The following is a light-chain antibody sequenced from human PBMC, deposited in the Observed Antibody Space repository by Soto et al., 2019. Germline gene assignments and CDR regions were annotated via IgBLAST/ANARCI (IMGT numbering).Light chain of an antibody. V-gene: IGLV2-14*01. CDR3: FSYTSGNTRV. CDR1: SSDVGAYKY. Sequence: QSALTQPASVSGSPGQSISISCTGTSSDVGAYKYVSWYQQHPGKAPKLIIFKVTNRPSGVSNRFSGSQSGNTASLTISGLQAEDEANYYCFSYTSGNTRVFGGGTKVTVL. CDR2: KVT. J-gene: IGLJ3*02.